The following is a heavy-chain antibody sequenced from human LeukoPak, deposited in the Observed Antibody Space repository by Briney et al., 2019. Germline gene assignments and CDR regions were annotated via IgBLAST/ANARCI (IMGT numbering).Heavy chain of an antibody. CDR3: ARTYYYDTLLFDY. Sequence: SETLSLTCTVSNFSITNGHYWGWIRQSPGKGLEWIGSIFLTGGTYYSPSLKSRVTLSVNPSNNQFSLRLRSVTAADTAVYYCARTYYYDTLLFDYWGQGTLVTVSS. CDR2: IFLTGGT. J-gene: IGHJ4*02. CDR1: NFSITNGHY. V-gene: IGHV4-38-2*02. D-gene: IGHD3-22*01.